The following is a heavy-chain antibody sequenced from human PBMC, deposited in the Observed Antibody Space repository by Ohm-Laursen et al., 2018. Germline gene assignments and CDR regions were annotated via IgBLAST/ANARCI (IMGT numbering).Heavy chain of an antibody. Sequence: TQTLTLTCTVSGFSLSNARMGVSWIRQPPGKALEWLARIDWDDDKYYSTSLKTRLTISKDTSKNQVVLTMTNMDPVDTATYYCARMVVREGAFDIWGQGTMVTVSS. D-gene: IGHD1-26*01. CDR2: IDWDDDK. CDR3: ARMVVREGAFDI. V-gene: IGHV2-70*11. CDR1: GFSLSNARMG. J-gene: IGHJ3*02.